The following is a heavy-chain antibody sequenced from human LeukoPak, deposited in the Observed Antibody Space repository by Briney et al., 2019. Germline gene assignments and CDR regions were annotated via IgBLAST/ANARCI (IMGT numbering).Heavy chain of an antibody. V-gene: IGHV3-7*01. CDR3: ARYYSGYSYGRFYFDY. CDR1: GFTFSSYW. J-gene: IGHJ4*02. Sequence: GGSLRLSCAASGFTFSSYWMSWVRQAPGKGLEWVANIKQDGSEKYYVDSVKGRFTISRDNAKNSLYLQMNSLRAEDTAVYYCARYYSGYSYGRFYFDYWGQGTLVTVSS. CDR2: IKQDGSEK. D-gene: IGHD5-18*01.